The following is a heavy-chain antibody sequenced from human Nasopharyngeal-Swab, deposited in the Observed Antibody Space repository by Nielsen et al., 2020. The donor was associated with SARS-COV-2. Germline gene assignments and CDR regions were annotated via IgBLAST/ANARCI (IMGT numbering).Heavy chain of an antibody. CDR2: INPNSGGT. CDR1: GYTFTGNY. D-gene: IGHD3-3*01. V-gene: IGHV1-2*06. CDR3: AREGLRFLEWLLPSYWYFDL. Sequence: ASVKVSCKASGYTFTGNYMHWVRQAPGQGLEWMGRINPNSGGTNYAQKFQGRVSMTRDTSISTAYMELNRLRYDDTAVYYCAREGLRFLEWLLPSYWYFDLWGRGTLVTFSS. J-gene: IGHJ2*01.